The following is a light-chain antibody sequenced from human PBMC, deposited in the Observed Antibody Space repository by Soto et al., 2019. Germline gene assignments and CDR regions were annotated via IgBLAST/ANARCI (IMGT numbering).Light chain of an antibody. J-gene: IGKJ2*01. V-gene: IGKV3-20*01. CDR2: GTS. Sequence: ETVVTQSPGTLSLSPGEGATLSCRASQSVDSRYLAWYQQKPGQAPRLLIHGTSNRASGIPDRFSGSGSGTDFTLTISRLEPEDIAVYYCQQYGTAPYTFGQGTTLEFK. CDR3: QQYGTAPYT. CDR1: QSVDSRY.